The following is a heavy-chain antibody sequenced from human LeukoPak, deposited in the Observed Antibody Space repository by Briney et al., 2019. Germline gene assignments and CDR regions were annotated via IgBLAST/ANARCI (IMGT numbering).Heavy chain of an antibody. CDR1: GYTFTGYY. CDR2: IIPIFGTA. D-gene: IGHD3-10*01. J-gene: IGHJ5*02. V-gene: IGHV1-69*06. CDR3: AREGYYGSGQRNWFDP. Sequence: GASVKVSCKASGYTFTGYYMHWVRQAPGQGLEWMGGIIPIFGTANYAQKFQGRVTITADKSTSTAYMELSSLRSEDTAVYYCAREGYYGSGQRNWFDPWGQGTLVTVSS.